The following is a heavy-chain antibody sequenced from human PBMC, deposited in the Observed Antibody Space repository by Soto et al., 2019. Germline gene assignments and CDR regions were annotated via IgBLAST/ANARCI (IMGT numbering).Heavy chain of an antibody. V-gene: IGHV4-59*08. CDR2: IYYSGST. J-gene: IGHJ3*02. CDR3: ASHQYRASAFDI. Sequence: QVQLQESGPGLVKPSETLSLTCTVSGGSISSYYWSWIRQPPGKGLEWIGYIYYSGSTNYNPSLKSRITISVDTSKNQFSLKLSSVTAADTAVYYCASHQYRASAFDIWGQGTMVIVSS. D-gene: IGHD6-6*01. CDR1: GGSISSYY.